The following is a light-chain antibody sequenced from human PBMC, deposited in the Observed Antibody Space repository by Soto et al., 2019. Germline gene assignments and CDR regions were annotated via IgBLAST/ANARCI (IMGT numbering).Light chain of an antibody. Sequence: DIQMTQSPSSLSASVGDRVTITCRTSQDIRNYLAWYQQKPGKVPKLLIYAASTLQSGVPSRFSGGGSGTDFSLTISSLQPEDVAPYYCQKYNSAPHTFGGGTKVEIQ. J-gene: IGKJ4*01. CDR1: QDIRNY. V-gene: IGKV1-27*01. CDR3: QKYNSAPHT. CDR2: AAS.